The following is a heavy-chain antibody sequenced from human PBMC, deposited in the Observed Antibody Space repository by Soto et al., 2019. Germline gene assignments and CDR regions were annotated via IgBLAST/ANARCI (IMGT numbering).Heavy chain of an antibody. Sequence: EVQLLESGGGLVQPGGSLRLSCAASGFTFSSYAMSWVRQAPGKGLEWVSAISGSGGSTYYADSVKGRFTISRDNSKNTLYLQMNSLRAEDMAVYYCAKTIPIRYSSGLGAFDIWGQGTMVTVSS. V-gene: IGHV3-23*01. CDR2: ISGSGGST. CDR3: AKTIPIRYSSGLGAFDI. J-gene: IGHJ3*02. CDR1: GFTFSSYA. D-gene: IGHD6-19*01.